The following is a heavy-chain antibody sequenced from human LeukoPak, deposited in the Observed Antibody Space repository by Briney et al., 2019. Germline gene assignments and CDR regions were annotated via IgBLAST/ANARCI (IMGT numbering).Heavy chain of an antibody. D-gene: IGHD2-2*01. Sequence: GGSLRLSCAASGFTFGDYAMHWVRQAPGKGLEWVSGISWNSGSIGYADSVKGRFTISRDNAKNSLYLQTNSLRAEDTALYYCAKAPSTSGPFDYWGQGTLVTVSS. CDR1: GFTFGDYA. CDR2: ISWNSGSI. V-gene: IGHV3-9*01. J-gene: IGHJ4*02. CDR3: AKAPSTSGPFDY.